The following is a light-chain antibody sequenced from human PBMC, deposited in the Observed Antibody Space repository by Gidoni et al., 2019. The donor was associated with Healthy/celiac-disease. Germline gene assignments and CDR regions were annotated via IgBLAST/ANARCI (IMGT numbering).Light chain of an antibody. CDR2: DAS. CDR1: QRVSSY. CDR3: QQRSNWPLT. V-gene: IGKV3-11*01. Sequence: EIVFTQSPATLSLSPGERATLSCRASQRVSSYLAWYQQKPGQAPRLLIYDASNRATGIPARFSGSGSGTDFTLTISSLEPEDFAVYYCQQRSNWPLTFGGXTKVEIK. J-gene: IGKJ4*01.